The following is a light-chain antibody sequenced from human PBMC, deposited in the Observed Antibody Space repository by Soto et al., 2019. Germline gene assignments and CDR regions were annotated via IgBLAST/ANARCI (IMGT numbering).Light chain of an antibody. V-gene: IGLV2-14*01. CDR3: SSYTSSSTWV. J-gene: IGLJ7*01. CDR2: EVA. CDR1: SSDVGGYNF. Sequence: QSALTQPASVSGSPGQSITISCTGTSSDVGGYNFVSWYQQHPGKAPKLMIYEVANRPSGVSNRFSGSKSANTASLTISGLQADDEADYYCSSYTSSSTWVFGGGTQLTVL.